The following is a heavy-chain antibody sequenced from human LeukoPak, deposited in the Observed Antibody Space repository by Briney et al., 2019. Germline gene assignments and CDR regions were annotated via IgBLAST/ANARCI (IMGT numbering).Heavy chain of an antibody. CDR1: GFTVSNS. V-gene: IGHV3-53*01. J-gene: IGHJ4*02. D-gene: IGHD4/OR15-4a*01. Sequence: GGSLRLSCTVSGFTVSNSMSWVRQAPGKGLEWVSFIYSDNTHYSDSVKGRFTISRDNSKNTLYLQMNSLRAEDTTVYYCARRAGAYSHPYDYWGQGTLVTVSS. CDR2: IYSDNT. CDR3: ARRAGAYSHPYDY.